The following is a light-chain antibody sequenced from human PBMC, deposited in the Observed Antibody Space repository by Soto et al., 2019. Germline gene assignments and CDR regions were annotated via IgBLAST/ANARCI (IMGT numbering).Light chain of an antibody. V-gene: IGLV2-23*02. J-gene: IGLJ1*01. CDR3: CSYAVSNTYL. CDR1: DSDVGSHNL. Sequence: QSALTQPASGSASPVQSITISCTGTDSDVGSHNLVSWYQLHPGKAPKLMIYEVTKRPSGVTNRFSGSKSGNTASLTIAGLQAEDEADYYCCSYAVSNTYLFGNGTKVTVL. CDR2: EVT.